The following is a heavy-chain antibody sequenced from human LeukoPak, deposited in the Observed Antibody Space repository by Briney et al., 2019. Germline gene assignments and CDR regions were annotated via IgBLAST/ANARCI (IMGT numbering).Heavy chain of an antibody. J-gene: IGHJ4*02. D-gene: IGHD2-15*01. V-gene: IGHV4-39*01. CDR2: IYYSGST. CDR3: ARHCSGGSCYSDFDC. Sequence: SETLSLTCTVSGGSISNSGYYWGWIRHPPGKGLEWIGSIYYSGSTYYRPSLNSRVTISVDTSKNQFSLKVSSVTAADTAVYYCARHCSGGSCYSDFDCWGQGTLVTVSS. CDR1: GGSISNSGYY.